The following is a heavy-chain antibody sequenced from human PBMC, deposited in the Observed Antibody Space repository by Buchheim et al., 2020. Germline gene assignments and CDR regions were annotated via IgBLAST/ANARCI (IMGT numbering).Heavy chain of an antibody. D-gene: IGHD3-22*01. J-gene: IGHJ4*02. V-gene: IGHV4-34*01. CDR1: GGSFSGYY. CDR3: ARGAGYYDSSGYIDY. CDR2: INHSGST. Sequence: QVQLQQWGAGLLKPSETLSLTCAVYGGSFSGYYWSWIRQPPGKGLEWIGEINHSGSTNYNPSLKSRVTISVDTYKNQFSLKLSSVTAADTAVYYCARGAGYYDSSGYIDYWGQGTL.